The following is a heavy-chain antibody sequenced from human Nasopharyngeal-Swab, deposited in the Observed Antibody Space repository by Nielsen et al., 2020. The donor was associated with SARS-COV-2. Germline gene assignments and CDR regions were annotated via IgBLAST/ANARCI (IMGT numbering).Heavy chain of an antibody. Sequence: PVKVSCKASGGTFNNYAINWVRQAPGQGLEWMGGIIPIFGTGKYAQKFQGRVTITADESTSTAYMELSSLRSEDTAVYYCARVVRYCSSTSCYFFDYWGQGTLVTVSS. V-gene: IGHV1-69*13. CDR2: IIPIFGTG. J-gene: IGHJ4*02. CDR3: ARVVRYCSSTSCYFFDY. CDR1: GGTFNNYA. D-gene: IGHD2-2*01.